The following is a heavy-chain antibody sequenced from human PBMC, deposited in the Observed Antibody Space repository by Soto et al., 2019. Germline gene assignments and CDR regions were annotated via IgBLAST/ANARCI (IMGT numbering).Heavy chain of an antibody. J-gene: IGHJ6*03. Sequence: QVQLQESGPGLVKPSETLSLTCTVSGGSISSYYWSWIRQPPGKGLEWIGYIYYSGSTNYNPSLKSRVTISVDTSKNQFSLKLSSVTAADTAVYYCARGSTLDFWSGYYRGYYYYIDVWGKGTTVTVSS. CDR2: IYYSGST. CDR1: GGSISSYY. D-gene: IGHD3-3*01. V-gene: IGHV4-59*01. CDR3: ARGSTLDFWSGYYRGYYYYIDV.